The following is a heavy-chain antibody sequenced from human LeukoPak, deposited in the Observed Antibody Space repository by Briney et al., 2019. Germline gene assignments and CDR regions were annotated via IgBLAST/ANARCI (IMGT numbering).Heavy chain of an antibody. D-gene: IGHD1-26*01. CDR2: IYTSGST. V-gene: IGHV4-4*09. CDR1: GGSISSYY. Sequence: SETLSLTCTVSGGSISSYYWSWIRQPPGKGLEWIGYIYTSGSTNYNPSLKSRATISVDTSKNQFSLKLSSVTAADTAVYYCASSESGSYSDAFDIWGQGTMVTVSS. J-gene: IGHJ3*02. CDR3: ASSESGSYSDAFDI.